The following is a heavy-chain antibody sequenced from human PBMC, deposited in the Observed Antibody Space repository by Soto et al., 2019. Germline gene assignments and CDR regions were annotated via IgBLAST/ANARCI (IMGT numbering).Heavy chain of an antibody. CDR3: AREEIFGVVIPYY. CDR2: MSAYNGNT. V-gene: IGHV1-18*01. D-gene: IGHD3-3*01. Sequence: QVQLVQSGAEVKKPGASVKVSCKASGYTFTSYGIIWVRQAPGQGLEWMGWMSAYNGNTNYAQKLQGRVTMNTDTSTRTRYMEQRSLRSDDTAVYYCAREEIFGVVIPYYGGQGTLDTVSS. J-gene: IGHJ4*02. CDR1: GYTFTSYG.